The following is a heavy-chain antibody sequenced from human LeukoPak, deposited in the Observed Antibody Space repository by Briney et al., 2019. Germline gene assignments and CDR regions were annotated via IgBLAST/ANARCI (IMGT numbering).Heavy chain of an antibody. CDR2: ISYDGSNK. V-gene: IGHV3-30*18. Sequence: PGGSLRLSCAASGFTFSSYGMHWVRQAPGKGLEWVAVISYDGSNKYYADSVKGRFTISRDNSKNTLYLQMNSLRAEDTAVYYCAKDKGGWYFDLWGRGTLVTVSS. J-gene: IGHJ2*01. CDR3: AKDKGGWYFDL. CDR1: GFTFSSYG.